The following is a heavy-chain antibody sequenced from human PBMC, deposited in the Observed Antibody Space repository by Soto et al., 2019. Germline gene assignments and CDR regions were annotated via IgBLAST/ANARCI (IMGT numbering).Heavy chain of an antibody. J-gene: IGHJ4*02. CDR3: ARSGHTFGGVV. V-gene: IGHV4-59*13. Sequence: SETLSLTCTVSGASMSDYYGSWIRQSPGKGLEHIGYMNHGGRGEYYPSLKSRVTISVDTSNNQISLKLSSVTAADTAIYYCARSGHTFGGVVWGQGILVTVSP. CDR1: GASMSDYY. D-gene: IGHD3-16*01. CDR2: MNHGGRG.